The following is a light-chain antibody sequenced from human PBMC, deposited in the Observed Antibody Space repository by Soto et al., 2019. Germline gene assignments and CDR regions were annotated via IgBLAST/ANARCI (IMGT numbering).Light chain of an antibody. V-gene: IGLV2-14*03. CDR3: YSYTSSSYYV. Sequence: QSVLTQPASVSGSPGQSITISCTGTSSDVGGYNYVSWYQQHPAKAPKVMIYDVSNRPSGVSNRFSGSKSGNTASLTISGLQAEDEAYYYCYSYTSSSYYVFGTGTKLTVL. CDR1: SSDVGGYNY. J-gene: IGLJ1*01. CDR2: DVS.